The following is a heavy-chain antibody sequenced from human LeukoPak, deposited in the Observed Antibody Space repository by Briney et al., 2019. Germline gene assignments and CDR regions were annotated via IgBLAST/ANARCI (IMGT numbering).Heavy chain of an antibody. CDR1: GFTFSSYW. J-gene: IGHJ4*02. CDR2: IRKDGSEK. CDR3: ARGGVDYYGSGTYYLMYYFDY. V-gene: IGHV3-7*01. D-gene: IGHD3-10*01. Sequence: GGSLRLSCAASGFTFSSYWMSWARQAPGKGLEWVANIRKDGSEKYYVDAVKGRFTTSRDNAKTSLYLQMNSLRAEDTAVYYCARGGVDYYGSGTYYLMYYFDYWGQGALVTVSS.